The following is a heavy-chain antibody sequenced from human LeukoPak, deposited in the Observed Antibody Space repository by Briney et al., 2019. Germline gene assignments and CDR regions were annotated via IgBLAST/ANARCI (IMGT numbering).Heavy chain of an antibody. D-gene: IGHD2-21*02. V-gene: IGHV3-11*01. CDR2: ISNVGLTT. CDR1: AFTLGDFY. Sequence: GGSLRLSCTASAFTLGDFYMSWIRQAPGKGLEWIAYISNVGLTTYYAESVKGRFTISRDNAKNSLYLQMNSLRAEDAAVYYCACDFRYLGHDFWGQGTLVTVSS. CDR3: ACDFRYLGHDF. J-gene: IGHJ4*02.